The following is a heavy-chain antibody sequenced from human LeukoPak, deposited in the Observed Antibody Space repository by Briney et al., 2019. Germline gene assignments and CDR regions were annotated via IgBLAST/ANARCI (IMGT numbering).Heavy chain of an antibody. D-gene: IGHD2-15*01. V-gene: IGHV4-4*07. CDR1: GGSISSYY. CDR2: IYTSGST. CDR3: ARDRAATIFWYFDL. J-gene: IGHJ2*01. Sequence: SETLSLTCTVSGGSISSYYWSWIRQPAGKGLEWIGRIYTSGSTNYNPSLKSRVTMSVDTSKNQFSLKLGSVTAADTAVYYCARDRAATIFWYFDLWGRGTLVTVSS.